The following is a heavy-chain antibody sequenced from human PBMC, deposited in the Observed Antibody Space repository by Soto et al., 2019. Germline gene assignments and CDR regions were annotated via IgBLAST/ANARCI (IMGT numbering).Heavy chain of an antibody. V-gene: IGHV4-39*01. CDR3: ARPRGYSYAPIDY. CDR2: IYYSGST. J-gene: IGHJ4*02. D-gene: IGHD5-18*01. CDR1: GGSISSSSYY. Sequence: QLQLQESGPGLVKPSETLSLTCTVSGGSISSSSYYWGWIRQPPGKGLEWIGSIYYSGSTYYNPSLKSRLTISVNTSKNQSSRKLSSVTAADTAVYYCARPRGYSYAPIDYWGQGTLVTVSS.